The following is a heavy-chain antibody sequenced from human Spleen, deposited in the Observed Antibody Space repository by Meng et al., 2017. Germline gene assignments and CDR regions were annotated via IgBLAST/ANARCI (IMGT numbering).Heavy chain of an antibody. CDR3: ARECIRSQYYFDY. CDR2: ITGSSNYI. J-gene: IGHJ4*02. V-gene: IGHV3-21*01. Sequence: GESLKIPCAASGFTFSNYGMNWVRQAPGKGLEWVSSITGSSNYIYYADSVKGRFTISRDNAKNSLHLQMNSLRAEDAAVYYCARECIRSQYYFDYWGQGALVTVSS. CDR1: GFTFSNYG. D-gene: IGHD2-8*01.